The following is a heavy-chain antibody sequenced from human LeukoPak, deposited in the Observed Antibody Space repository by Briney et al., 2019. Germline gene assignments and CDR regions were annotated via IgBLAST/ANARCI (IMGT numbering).Heavy chain of an antibody. J-gene: IGHJ5*02. V-gene: IGHV4-39*07. CDR3: VRDDYGDYTRRFDP. CDR1: GGSISSSRYY. CDR2: VSYSGSS. D-gene: IGHD4-17*01. Sequence: SETLSLTCTVSGGSISSSRYYWGWIRQPPGKGLEWIASVSYSGSSYYNPSLKSRVTISVDTSKNQVSLQLSSVTAADTAVYYCVRDDYGDYTRRFDPWGQGTLVTVYS.